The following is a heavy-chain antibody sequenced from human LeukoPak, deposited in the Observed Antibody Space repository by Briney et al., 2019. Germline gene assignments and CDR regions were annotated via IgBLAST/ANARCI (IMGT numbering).Heavy chain of an antibody. Sequence: SETLSLTCTVSGGSISLYYWNWIRQPAGKGLEWIGRIFTTGITNYKSSLKSRVTMSVDTSKNQFPLNLTSVTAADTAVYYCARESSGTYYNPLGYMDVWGKGTTVTVSS. D-gene: IGHD3-10*01. CDR1: GGSISLYY. J-gene: IGHJ6*03. CDR2: IFTTGIT. CDR3: ARESSGTYYNPLGYMDV. V-gene: IGHV4-4*07.